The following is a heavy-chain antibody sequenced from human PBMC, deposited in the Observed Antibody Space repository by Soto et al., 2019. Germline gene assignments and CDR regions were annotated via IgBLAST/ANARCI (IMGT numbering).Heavy chain of an antibody. D-gene: IGHD3-10*01. Sequence: GGSLRLSCAASGFTFSTYNMNWVRQTPGKGLEWVSYIGSSSGTIYYADYVKGRFTISRDNFKNTLYLQMNSLRAEDTAVYYCARDLGAGSYYSDYWGQGTLVTVSS. CDR3: ARDLGAGSYYSDY. V-gene: IGHV3-48*01. CDR2: IGSSSGTI. CDR1: GFTFSTYN. J-gene: IGHJ4*02.